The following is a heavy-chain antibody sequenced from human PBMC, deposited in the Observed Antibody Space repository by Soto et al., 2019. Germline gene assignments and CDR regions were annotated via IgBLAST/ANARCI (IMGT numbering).Heavy chain of an antibody. Sequence: QVQLQESGPGLVKPSQTLSLTCTVSGGSISSGGYYWSWIRQHPGKGLEWIGYIYYSGSTYYNPSLKSRVTISVDTSKNQLSLKLSSGTAADTAVYYCAKYYDSSGYKYRAGDYFDYWGQGTLVTVSS. D-gene: IGHD3-22*01. CDR2: IYYSGST. CDR3: AKYYDSSGYKYRAGDYFDY. CDR1: GGSISSGGYY. J-gene: IGHJ4*02. V-gene: IGHV4-31*03.